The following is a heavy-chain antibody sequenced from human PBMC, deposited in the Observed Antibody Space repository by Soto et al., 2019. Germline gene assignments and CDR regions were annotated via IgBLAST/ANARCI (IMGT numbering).Heavy chain of an antibody. D-gene: IGHD1-1*01. Sequence: SQTLSLTCVISGDSVSSNSAAWNWIRQSPSRGLQWLGRTYYKSRWYNDYAVSVRSRITVHADTSKTQFSLHLNSVTPEDTAVYYRAATSSLLRYYMAGWHTETSLTVCS. CDR3: AATSSLLRYYMAG. J-gene: IGHJ6*03. CDR2: TYYKSRWYN. CDR1: GDSVSSNSAA. V-gene: IGHV6-1*01.